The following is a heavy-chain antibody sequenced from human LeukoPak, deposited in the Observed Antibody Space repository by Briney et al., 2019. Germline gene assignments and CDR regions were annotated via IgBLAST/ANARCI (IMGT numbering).Heavy chain of an antibody. CDR2: ISGSGGST. V-gene: IGHV3-23*01. CDR3: AGISRLRYFDWLPWGDV. D-gene: IGHD3-9*01. CDR1: GGTFSSYA. Sequence: ASVKVSCKASGGTFSSYAMSWVRQAPGKGLEWVSAISGSGGSTYYADSVKGRFTISRDNSKNTLYLQMNSLRAEDTAVYYCAGISRLRYFDWLPWGDVWGQGTTVTVSS. J-gene: IGHJ6*02.